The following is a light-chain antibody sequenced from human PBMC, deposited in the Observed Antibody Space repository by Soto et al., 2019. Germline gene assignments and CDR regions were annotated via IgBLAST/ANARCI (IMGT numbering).Light chain of an antibody. CDR1: SSDVGGYNY. V-gene: IGLV2-8*01. CDR2: EVD. J-gene: IGLJ1*01. Sequence: QSALTQPSSASGSPAQSVTISCTGTSSDVGGYNYVSWYQQHPGKAPKLMIYEVDKRPSGVPDRFSGSKSGNTASLTVSGLHAEDEGDYYCSSHAGSKRVFGTGTKVTV. CDR3: SSHAGSKRV.